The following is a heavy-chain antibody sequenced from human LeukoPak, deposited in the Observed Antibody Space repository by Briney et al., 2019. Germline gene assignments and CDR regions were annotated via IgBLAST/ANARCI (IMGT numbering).Heavy chain of an antibody. J-gene: IGHJ4*02. CDR1: GFTFSSYG. Sequence: PGRSLRLSCAASGFTFSSYGMHWVRQAPGKGLEWVAVIWYDGSNKYYADSVKGRFTISRDNSKNTLYLRMNSLRAEDTAVYYCARDPGSGWHYYFDYWGQGTLVTVSS. D-gene: IGHD6-19*01. CDR3: ARDPGSGWHYYFDY. CDR2: IWYDGSNK. V-gene: IGHV3-33*01.